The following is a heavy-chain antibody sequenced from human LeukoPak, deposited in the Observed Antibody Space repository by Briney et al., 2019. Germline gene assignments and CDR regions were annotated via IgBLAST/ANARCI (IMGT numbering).Heavy chain of an antibody. V-gene: IGHV3-74*01. Sequence: PRGSLRLSCAASGFTFSTYWMHWVRQAPGKGLVWVSRINSDGTRTTYADSVKGRSTISRDNAKNTVYLQMNSLTAEDTAVYYCATVATGSWGWIDPWGQGTLVTVSS. D-gene: IGHD1-26*01. CDR2: INSDGTRT. CDR1: GFTFSTYW. CDR3: ATVATGSWGWIDP. J-gene: IGHJ5*02.